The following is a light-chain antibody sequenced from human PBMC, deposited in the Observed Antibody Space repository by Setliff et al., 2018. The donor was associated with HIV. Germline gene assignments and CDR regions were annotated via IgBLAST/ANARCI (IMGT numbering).Light chain of an antibody. V-gene: IGLV2-8*01. CDR3: ASYAGDGVHDIYV. CDR1: SSDIGSHNH. Sequence: QSALPQPPSASGSPGQSVAISCTGTSSDIGSHNHVSWYQQYPGKAPKLMIYELSQRPSGVPDRFSGSKSGNTASLTVSGLQAEDEADYYCASYAGDGVHDIYVFGTGTKVT. CDR2: ELS. J-gene: IGLJ1*01.